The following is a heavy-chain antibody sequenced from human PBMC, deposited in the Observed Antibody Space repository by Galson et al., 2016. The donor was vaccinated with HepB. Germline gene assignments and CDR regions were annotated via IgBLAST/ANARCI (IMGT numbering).Heavy chain of an antibody. D-gene: IGHD1-7*01. CDR1: GVSITSDNW. J-gene: IGHJ6*02. V-gene: IGHV4-4*02. CDR3: ARGVIGTLNYYLYGFDV. CDR2: FYHTGNT. Sequence: SETLSLTCGVSGVSITSDNWWSWVRQPPGKGLEWIGEFYHTGNTIYNPSLKSRVTISIDKSKNQFSLRLTSVTAADTAVYYCARGVIGTLNYYLYGFDVWGQGTTVIVSS.